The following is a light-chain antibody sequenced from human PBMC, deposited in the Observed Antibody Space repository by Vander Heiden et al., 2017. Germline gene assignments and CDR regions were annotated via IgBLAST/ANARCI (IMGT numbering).Light chain of an antibody. J-gene: IGLJ3*02. CDR2: TNN. Sequence: QSVLTQPLSVSGTPGQRVTISCSGSSSNIGGNTVNWYQQLPGTAPKLLIYTNNQRPSGVPDRCSGSKAGTSASLAISGLQSEDEADYYCAAWDDSLTGPVFGGGTKLTVL. V-gene: IGLV1-44*01. CDR3: AAWDDSLTGPV. CDR1: SSNIGGNT.